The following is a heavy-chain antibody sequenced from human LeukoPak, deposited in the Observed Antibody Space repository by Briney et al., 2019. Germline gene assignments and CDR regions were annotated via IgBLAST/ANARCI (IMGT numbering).Heavy chain of an antibody. Sequence: PSETLSLTCTVSGGSISSGGYYWSWSRQHPGKGLEWIGYIYYSGSTYYNPSLKSRVTISIDTSKNQFSLKLSSVTAADTAVYYCARDSGYYDSSGYPSFDYWGQGTLVTVSP. CDR3: ARDSGYYDSSGYPSFDY. J-gene: IGHJ4*02. CDR1: GGSISSGGYY. D-gene: IGHD3-22*01. CDR2: IYYSGST. V-gene: IGHV4-31*03.